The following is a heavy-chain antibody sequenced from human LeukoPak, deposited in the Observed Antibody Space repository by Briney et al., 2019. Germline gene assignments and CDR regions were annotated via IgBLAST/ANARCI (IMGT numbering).Heavy chain of an antibody. CDR2: IRSKANSYAT. Sequence: PGGSLRLSCAASGFTFSGSAMHWVRQASGKGLEWVGRIRSKANSYATAYAASVKGRFTISRDDSKNTAYLQMNSLKTEDTAVYYCTRLRVRSFYGMDVWGQGTTVTVSS. CDR3: TRLRVRSFYGMDV. V-gene: IGHV3-73*01. CDR1: GFTFSGSA. D-gene: IGHD3-10*01. J-gene: IGHJ6*02.